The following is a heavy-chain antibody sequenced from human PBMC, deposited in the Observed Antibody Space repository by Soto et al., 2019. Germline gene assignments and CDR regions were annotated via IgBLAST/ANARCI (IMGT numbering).Heavy chain of an antibody. V-gene: IGHV4-59*01. J-gene: IGHJ4*02. D-gene: IGHD3-10*01. CDR1: GGSISNYF. CDR3: ARTLGNYPFDY. Sequence: SETLSLTCTVSGGSISNYFWSWIRQPPGKRLEWIGYSHYSGSTNYNPSLKSRVTISVDTSKNQFSLRLNSVTAADTAVYYCARTLGNYPFDYWGQGALVTVSS. CDR2: SHYSGST.